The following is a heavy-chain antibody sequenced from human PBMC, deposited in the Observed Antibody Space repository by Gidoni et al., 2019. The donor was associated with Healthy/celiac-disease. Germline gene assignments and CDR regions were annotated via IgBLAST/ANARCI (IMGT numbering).Heavy chain of an antibody. CDR3: ARPQVAAAGTHWFDP. CDR1: GYPFTGYY. D-gene: IGHD6-13*01. J-gene: IGHJ5*02. Sequence: QVQLVQSRAEGKKPGGSVKVSCKASGYPFTGYYMPGLRQDPGQGLGWVGWINPNGGGTNYAQKFQGRVTMARDTSISTTYRVLSRLSSDDTAVYYCARPQVAAAGTHWFDPWGQGTLVTVSS. V-gene: IGHV1-2*02. CDR2: INPNGGGT.